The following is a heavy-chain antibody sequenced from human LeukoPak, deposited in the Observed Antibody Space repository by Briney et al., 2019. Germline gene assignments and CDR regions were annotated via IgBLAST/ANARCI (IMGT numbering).Heavy chain of an antibody. Sequence: PSETLSLTCAVYGGSFSGYYWSWIRQPPGKGLEWIGEINHSGSTNYNPSLKSRVTISVDTSKNQFSLKLSSVTAADTAVYYCARGRKYYYDSSGYYYISGFDYWGQGTLVTVSS. D-gene: IGHD3-22*01. CDR2: INHSGST. CDR1: GGSFSGYY. J-gene: IGHJ4*02. V-gene: IGHV4-34*01. CDR3: ARGRKYYYDSSGYYYISGFDY.